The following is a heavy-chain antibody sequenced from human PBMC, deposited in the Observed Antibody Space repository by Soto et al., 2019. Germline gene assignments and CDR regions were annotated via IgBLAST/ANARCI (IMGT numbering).Heavy chain of an antibody. D-gene: IGHD3-10*01. J-gene: IGHJ1*01. CDR2: LNDSGGT. V-gene: IGHV4-34*01. Sequence: QVQLQQWGAGLLKPSETLSLTCAVYGGSFSGYYWSWIRQPPGKGLEWIGELNDSGGTNYNASLKSRVSISVDTSKNQCSLKLSFVTAADTAVYYWVRGRGGVQHWGQGTLVTVSS. CDR1: GGSFSGYY. CDR3: VRGRGGVQH.